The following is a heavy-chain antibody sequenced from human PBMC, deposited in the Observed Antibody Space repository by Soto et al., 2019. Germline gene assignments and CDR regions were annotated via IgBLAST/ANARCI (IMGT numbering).Heavy chain of an antibody. Sequence: QVQLVQSGAEVKKPGSSVKVSCKASGGTFSSYTISWVRQAPGQGLEWMGRIIPIFGIANYAQKFQGRVTITADKATSTAYRELSSLRSEDTAVCYCARGVGYSSGWYTRGGGDFDYWGQGTLVTVSS. V-gene: IGHV1-69*02. J-gene: IGHJ4*02. CDR1: GGTFSSYT. CDR2: IIPIFGIA. CDR3: ARGVGYSSGWYTRGGGDFDY. D-gene: IGHD6-13*01.